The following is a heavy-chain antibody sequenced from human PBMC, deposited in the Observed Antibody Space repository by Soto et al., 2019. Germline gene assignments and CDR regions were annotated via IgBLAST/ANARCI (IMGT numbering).Heavy chain of an antibody. Sequence: SVKVSCKASGYTFSGYYIYWVRQAPGQGLEWMGWINPNSGDTSYAQKFQGRVTMTRDSSINTAYMELSRLRSDDTAVYYCARARTYYFETSAFDYWGQGTPVTVSS. CDR3: ARARTYYFETSAFDY. V-gene: IGHV1-2*02. J-gene: IGHJ4*02. CDR1: GYTFSGYY. CDR2: INPNSGDT. D-gene: IGHD3-22*01.